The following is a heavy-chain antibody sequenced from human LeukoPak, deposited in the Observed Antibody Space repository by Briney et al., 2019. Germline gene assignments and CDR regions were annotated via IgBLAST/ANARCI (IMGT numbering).Heavy chain of an antibody. Sequence: ASVKVSCKASGYTFTSYYMHWVRQAPGQGLEWMGIINPSGGSTSYAQKFQGRVTMTRDTSTSTVYMELSSVRSEDTAVYYCARDFPYYDFWSGPMGGAFDIWGQGTMVTVSS. D-gene: IGHD3-3*01. V-gene: IGHV1-46*01. CDR3: ARDFPYYDFWSGPMGGAFDI. CDR1: GYTFTSYY. CDR2: INPSGGST. J-gene: IGHJ3*02.